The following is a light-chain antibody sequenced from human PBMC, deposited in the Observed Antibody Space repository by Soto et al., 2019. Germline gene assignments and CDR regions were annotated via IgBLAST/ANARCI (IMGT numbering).Light chain of an antibody. Sequence: QSVLTQPRSVSGSTGQSVTISCTGTSSDVGGYNYVSWYQQHPGKAPKLMIYDVSKRPSGVPDRFSGSKSGNTASLTISGLQAEDEADYYCCSYAGSYVVFGGGTKLTVL. CDR2: DVS. CDR1: SSDVGGYNY. CDR3: CSYAGSYVV. J-gene: IGLJ2*01. V-gene: IGLV2-11*01.